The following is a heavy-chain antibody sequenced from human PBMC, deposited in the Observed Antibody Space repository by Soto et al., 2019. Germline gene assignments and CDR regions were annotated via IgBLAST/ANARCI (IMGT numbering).Heavy chain of an antibody. CDR1: GYTFSNYD. J-gene: IGHJ5*02. CDR2: ISLYSDGT. Sequence: ASVQVSCKTSGYTFSNYDITWVRQAPGQPLEWLGWISLYSDGTNYAQKFQGRVSMTTDTSTTTAYMELRSLRSDDTAVYYCARVVLGAEAWFGPWGQGILVTVSS. CDR3: ARVVLGAEAWFGP. D-gene: IGHD2-2*01. V-gene: IGHV1-18*01.